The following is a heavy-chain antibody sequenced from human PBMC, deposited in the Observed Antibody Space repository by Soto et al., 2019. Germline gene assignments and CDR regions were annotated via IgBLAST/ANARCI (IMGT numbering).Heavy chain of an antibody. Sequence: SETLSLTCTVSGGSVSSYYWSWIRQSPGKGLEWIGYIYYSGSTKYNPSLKSRVTISVDTSKNQFSLKLSSVTAADTAVYYCARDVGGGYYPYYGMDVWGQGTTVTVSS. J-gene: IGHJ6*02. V-gene: IGHV4-59*02. D-gene: IGHD3-22*01. CDR3: ARDVGGGYYPYYGMDV. CDR1: GGSVSSYY. CDR2: IYYSGST.